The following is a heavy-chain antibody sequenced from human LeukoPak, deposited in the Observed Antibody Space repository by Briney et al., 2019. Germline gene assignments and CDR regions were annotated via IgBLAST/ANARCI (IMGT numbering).Heavy chain of an antibody. CDR3: ARVLKLWSPLDY. V-gene: IGHV4-34*01. D-gene: IGHD2-21*01. CDR2: INHSGST. CDR1: GGSFSGYY. Sequence: PSETLSLTCAVYGGSFSGYYWSWIRQPPGKGLEWIGEINHSGSTNYNPSLKRRVTISVDTSKNQFSLKLSSVTAADTAVYYCARVLKLWSPLDYWGQGTLVTVSS. J-gene: IGHJ4*02.